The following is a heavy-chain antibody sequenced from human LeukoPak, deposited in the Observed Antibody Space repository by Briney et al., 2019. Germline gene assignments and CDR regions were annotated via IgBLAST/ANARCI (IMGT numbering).Heavy chain of an antibody. CDR2: ISYDGSNK. CDR3: AKVRYYYDSSGYLDAFDI. D-gene: IGHD3-22*01. CDR1: GFTFSSYG. Sequence: GRSLRLSCAASGFTFSSYGMHWVRQAPGKGLEWVAVISYDGSNKYYADSVKGRFTISRDNSKNTLYLQMNSLRAEDTAVYYCAKVRYYYDSSGYLDAFDIWGQGTMVTVSS. V-gene: IGHV3-30*18. J-gene: IGHJ3*02.